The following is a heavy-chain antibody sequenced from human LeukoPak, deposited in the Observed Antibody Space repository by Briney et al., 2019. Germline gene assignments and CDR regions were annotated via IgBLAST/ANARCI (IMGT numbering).Heavy chain of an antibody. D-gene: IGHD4-17*01. Sequence: GGSLRLSCAASGFTFSSYGMHWVRQAPGKGLEWVAVISYDGSNKYYADSVKGRFTISRDNSKNTLYLQMNSLRAEDTAVYYCAKGTTVTTGKNDFDYWGQGTLVTVSS. CDR3: AKGTTVTTGKNDFDY. CDR2: ISYDGSNK. CDR1: GFTFSSYG. J-gene: IGHJ4*02. V-gene: IGHV3-30*18.